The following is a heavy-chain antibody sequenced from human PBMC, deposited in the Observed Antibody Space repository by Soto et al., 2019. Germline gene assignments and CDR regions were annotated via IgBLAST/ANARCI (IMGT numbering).Heavy chain of an antibody. CDR3: ARDYYGMDV. V-gene: IGHV4-39*07. J-gene: IGHJ6*02. CDR1: GGSISSSSYY. CDR2: TYQSESA. Sequence: SETLSLTCTVSGGSISSSSYYWGWIRQPPGKGLEWIGYTYQSESAYYNPSLKSRVTISVDRSKNQFSLNLTSVTAADTAVYYCARDYYGMDVWGQGTTVTVSS.